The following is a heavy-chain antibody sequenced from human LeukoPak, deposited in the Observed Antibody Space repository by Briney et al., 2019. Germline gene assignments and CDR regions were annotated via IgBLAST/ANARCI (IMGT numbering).Heavy chain of an antibody. Sequence: ASVRVSCKASGYTFTSYGISWVRQAPGQGLEWMGWISAYNGNTNYAQKLQGRVTMTTDTSTSTAYMELRSLRSDDTAVYCCARVGLVVPAAIGMDVWGKGTTVTVSS. CDR3: ARVGLVVPAAIGMDV. J-gene: IGHJ6*04. D-gene: IGHD2-2*01. CDR2: ISAYNGNT. V-gene: IGHV1-18*04. CDR1: GYTFTSYG.